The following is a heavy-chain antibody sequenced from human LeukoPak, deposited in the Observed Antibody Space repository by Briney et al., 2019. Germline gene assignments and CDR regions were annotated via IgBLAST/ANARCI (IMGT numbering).Heavy chain of an antibody. V-gene: IGHV4-39*02. D-gene: IGHD5-12*01. J-gene: IGHJ5*02. CDR1: GVSISSSSDY. CDR3: ARSRSRITVASRPSNWFDP. Sequence: SETLSLTCTVSGVSISSSSDYWGSIRQPPGKGLEWIGSIYYSGSTYYNPSLKHRVTISVDTCKNHFSLKLSSVTAAETALYYCARSRSRITVASRPSNWFDPWGQGTLVTVSS. CDR2: IYYSGST.